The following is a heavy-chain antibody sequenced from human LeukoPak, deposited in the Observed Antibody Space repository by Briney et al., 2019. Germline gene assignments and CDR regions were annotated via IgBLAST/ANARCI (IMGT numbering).Heavy chain of an antibody. CDR3: ARSIVVAGIVSDYYYYAMDV. CDR1: GGSITTSSYY. V-gene: IGHV4-61*05. J-gene: IGHJ6*02. Sequence: PSETLSLTCTVSGGSITTSSYYWGWIRQPPGKGLEWIGYMYYSGSTKYNPSLKSRVTISVDTSKKQFSLKLSSVTAADTAVYYCARSIVVAGIVSDYYYYAMDVWGQGTTVTVSS. CDR2: MYYSGST. D-gene: IGHD6-19*01.